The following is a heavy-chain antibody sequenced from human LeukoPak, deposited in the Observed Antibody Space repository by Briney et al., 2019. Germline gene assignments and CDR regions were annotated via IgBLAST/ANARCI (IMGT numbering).Heavy chain of an antibody. CDR2: VIPIVGIT. J-gene: IGHJ5*02. D-gene: IGHD3-10*01. V-gene: IGHV1-69*02. Sequence: SVKASCKASGGTLSSYPISWARQAPGQGLEWMGRVIPIVGITNYGQKFQGRVTLTADISTNTAYMELSGLTFDDTAMYYCARSVASPDARRGNWFDPWGQGTLVTVSS. CDR1: GGTLSSYP. CDR3: ARSVASPDARRGNWFDP.